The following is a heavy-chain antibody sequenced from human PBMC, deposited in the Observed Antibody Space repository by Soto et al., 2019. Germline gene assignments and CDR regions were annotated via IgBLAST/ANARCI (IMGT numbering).Heavy chain of an antibody. CDR3: ARDLSEYSSSSDY. D-gene: IGHD6-6*01. CDR2: IWYDGSNK. CDR1: GFTFSSYG. Sequence: QVQLVESGGGVVQPGRSLRLSCAASGFTFSSYGMHWVRQAPGKGLEWVAVIWYDGSNKYYADSVKGRFTISRDNSKNTLYLQRHSLRAEDTAVYYCARDLSEYSSSSDYWGQGTLVTVSS. J-gene: IGHJ4*02. V-gene: IGHV3-33*01.